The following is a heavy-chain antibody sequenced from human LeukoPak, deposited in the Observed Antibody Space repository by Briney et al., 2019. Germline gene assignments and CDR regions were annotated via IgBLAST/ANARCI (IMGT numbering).Heavy chain of an antibody. D-gene: IGHD3-16*02. V-gene: IGHV3-9*01. Sequence: PGGSLRLSCAASGFTFDDYAMHWVRQAPGKGLEWVSGISWNSGSIGYADSVKGRFTISRDNAKNSLYLQMNSLRAEDTALYYCAKGLSGRYDYVWGSYRNLPLGWGQGTLVTVSS. CDR2: ISWNSGSI. J-gene: IGHJ4*02. CDR3: AKGLSGRYDYVWGSYRNLPLG. CDR1: GFTFDDYA.